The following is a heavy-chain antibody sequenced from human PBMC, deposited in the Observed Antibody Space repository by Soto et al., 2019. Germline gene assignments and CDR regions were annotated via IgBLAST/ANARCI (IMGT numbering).Heavy chain of an antibody. V-gene: IGHV4-31*03. D-gene: IGHD5-18*01. CDR1: GGSISSGGYY. CDR3: AAAGYSYGPNPLLY. J-gene: IGHJ4*02. CDR2: IYYSGST. Sequence: QVQLQESGPGLVKPSQTLSLTCTVSGGSISSGGYYWSWIRQHPGKGLEWIGYIYYSGSTYYNPSRSSRVTISVHTSKNPFSLKMCSVPAAVTAVYYCAAAGYSYGPNPLLYWGQGTLVTDSS.